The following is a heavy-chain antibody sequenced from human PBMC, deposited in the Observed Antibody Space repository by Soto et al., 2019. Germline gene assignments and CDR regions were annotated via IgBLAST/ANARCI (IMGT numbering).Heavy chain of an antibody. V-gene: IGHV3-23*01. D-gene: IGHD1-1*01. J-gene: IGHJ3*01. Sequence: AETLCLTCTASGFFFSSYDKCWVRLAPRKGLERVSSILVDGRTFYVDTATGRFTISIDSAQNTVYLQMNSLTAGDTALYCTANATAPGEGAFDVCGQGTMVTVSS. CDR1: GFFFSSYD. CDR3: ANATAPGEGAFDV. CDR2: ILVDGRT.